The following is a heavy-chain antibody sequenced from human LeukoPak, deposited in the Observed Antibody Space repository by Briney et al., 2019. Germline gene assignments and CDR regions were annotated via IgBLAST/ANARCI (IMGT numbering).Heavy chain of an antibody. V-gene: IGHV1-46*01. J-gene: IGHJ6*02. Sequence: ASVKVSCKAPGYTFTSYYMHWVRQAPGQGLEWMGIINPSGGSTSYAQKFQGRVTMTRDTSTSTVYMELSSLRSEDTAVYYCARDAGYSGYDRTYGMDVWGQGTTVTVSS. CDR1: GYTFTSYY. CDR2: INPSGGST. CDR3: ARDAGYSGYDRTYGMDV. D-gene: IGHD5-12*01.